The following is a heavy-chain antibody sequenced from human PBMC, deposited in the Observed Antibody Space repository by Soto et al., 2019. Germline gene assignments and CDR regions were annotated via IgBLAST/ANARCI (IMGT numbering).Heavy chain of an antibody. D-gene: IGHD4-17*01. CDR1: GFTFSSYS. CDR2: ISSSSSYI. Sequence: EVQLVESGGGLVKPGGSLRLSCAASGFTFSSYSMNWVRQAPGKGLEWVSSISSSSSYIYYADSVKGRFTISRDNAKNSLALPMNSLSAEDTAVYDCARDAGSVIADYDLDYWCQGTLVTVSS. CDR3: ARDAGSVIADYDLDY. V-gene: IGHV3-21*01. J-gene: IGHJ4*02.